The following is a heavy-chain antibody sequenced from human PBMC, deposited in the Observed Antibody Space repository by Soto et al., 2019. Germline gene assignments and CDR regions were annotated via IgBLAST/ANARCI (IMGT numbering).Heavy chain of an antibody. Sequence: QVQLVESGGGVVQPGRSLRLSCAASGFSFSTYAMHWVRQAPGKGPEWVAVISYDGREKYYADSVKGRFTVSRDTAKNTLYMQMNTLRPEDTAVYYCAKDPDGDYGADYWGQGTLVTVSS. J-gene: IGHJ4*02. D-gene: IGHD4-17*01. V-gene: IGHV3-30*18. CDR2: ISYDGREK. CDR1: GFSFSTYA. CDR3: AKDPDGDYGADY.